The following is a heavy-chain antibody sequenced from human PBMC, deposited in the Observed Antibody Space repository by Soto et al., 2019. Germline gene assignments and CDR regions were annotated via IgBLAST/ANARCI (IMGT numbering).Heavy chain of an antibody. D-gene: IGHD2-15*01. Sequence: EVQLLESGGGLVQPGGSLRLSCEASGFTFSSYAMSWVRQAPGKGLEWVSAISGSGGSTYYADSVKGRFTISRDNSKNTLYLQMNSLRAEDTAVYYCAKARRYHCSGGSCYSYYFDYWGQGTLVTVSS. V-gene: IGHV3-23*01. CDR3: AKARRYHCSGGSCYSYYFDY. J-gene: IGHJ4*02. CDR1: GFTFSSYA. CDR2: ISGSGGST.